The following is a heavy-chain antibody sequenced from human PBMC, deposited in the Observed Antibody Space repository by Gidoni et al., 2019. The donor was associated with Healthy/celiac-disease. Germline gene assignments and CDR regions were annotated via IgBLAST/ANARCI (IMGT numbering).Heavy chain of an antibody. J-gene: IGHJ4*02. D-gene: IGHD6-13*01. V-gene: IGHV4-59*13. CDR2: IYYSGCT. Sequence: QVQLQESGPGLVKPSETLSLTCTASAGSISSYYWSWIRQPPGKGLEWIGYIYYSGCTNYNPSLKSRGTISVDTSKNQCSLKLSSVTAADTAVYYCARVSPSSSWFIIDYWGQGTLVTVSS. CDR1: AGSISSYY. CDR3: ARVSPSSSWFIIDY.